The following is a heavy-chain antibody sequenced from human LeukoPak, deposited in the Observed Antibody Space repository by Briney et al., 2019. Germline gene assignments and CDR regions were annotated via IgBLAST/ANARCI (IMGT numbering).Heavy chain of an antibody. Sequence: GGSLRLSCAASGFTFSSYEMNWVRQAPGKGLEWVSYISSSGSTIYYADSVKGRFTISRDNAKKSLYLKMNSLRAEDTAVYYCARLENSVVVPGALDYWGQGTLVTVSS. D-gene: IGHD2-2*01. CDR1: GFTFSSYE. CDR3: ARLENSVVVPGALDY. V-gene: IGHV3-48*03. CDR2: ISSSGSTI. J-gene: IGHJ4*02.